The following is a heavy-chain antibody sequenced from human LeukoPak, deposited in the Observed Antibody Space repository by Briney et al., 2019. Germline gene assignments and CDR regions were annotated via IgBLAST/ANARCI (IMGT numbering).Heavy chain of an antibody. J-gene: IGHJ4*02. D-gene: IGHD5-12*01. CDR2: IYYSGST. V-gene: IGHV4-59*01. Sequence: SETLSLTYTVSGGSISSYYWSWIRQPPGKGLEWIGYIYYSGSTNYNPSLKSRVTISVDTSKNQFSLKLSSVTAADTAVYYCAREGYSGYDSTLHYFDYWGQGTLVTVSS. CDR1: GGSISSYY. CDR3: AREGYSGYDSTLHYFDY.